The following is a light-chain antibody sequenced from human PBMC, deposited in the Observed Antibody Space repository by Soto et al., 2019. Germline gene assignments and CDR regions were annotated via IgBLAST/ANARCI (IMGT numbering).Light chain of an antibody. Sequence: QSVLTQPPSASGAPGQRVTISCTGSSSNIVAGYHVHWYQQLPGAAPKLLIFGDSNRPSGVPDRFSGSKSGTSASLAITGLQADDEADYYCQSSDSRLSGSDVFGTGTKATVL. CDR1: SSNIVAGYH. CDR3: QSSDSRLSGSDV. J-gene: IGLJ1*01. CDR2: GDS. V-gene: IGLV1-40*01.